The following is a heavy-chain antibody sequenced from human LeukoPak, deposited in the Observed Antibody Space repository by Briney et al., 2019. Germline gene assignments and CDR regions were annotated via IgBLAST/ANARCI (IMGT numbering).Heavy chain of an antibody. Sequence: GGSLRLSCAASGFTFSNSDMHWVRQAPGKGLEWVSFISGTSTAIYYADSVKGRFTISRDIARKSLYLQMNSLRDEDTAVYYCAIGGGSSYSDAFDIWGQGAVVTVSS. J-gene: IGHJ3*02. V-gene: IGHV3-48*02. CDR2: ISGTSTAI. D-gene: IGHD1-26*01. CDR1: GFTFSNSD. CDR3: AIGGGSSYSDAFDI.